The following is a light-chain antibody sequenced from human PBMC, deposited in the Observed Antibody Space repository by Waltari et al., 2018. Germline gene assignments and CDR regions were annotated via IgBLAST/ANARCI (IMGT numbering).Light chain of an antibody. Sequence: QSALTQPPSASGSPGQPVTISCTGTSSAVGGHNSVSWFQHHPGKAPKLMIYEVTKRPSGVPDRFSGSKSGNTASLTVSGLQAEDEADYYCSSYAGSDTWRYVFGTGTKVTVL. V-gene: IGLV2-8*01. J-gene: IGLJ1*01. CDR3: SSYAGSDTWRYV. CDR2: EVT. CDR1: SSAVGGHNS.